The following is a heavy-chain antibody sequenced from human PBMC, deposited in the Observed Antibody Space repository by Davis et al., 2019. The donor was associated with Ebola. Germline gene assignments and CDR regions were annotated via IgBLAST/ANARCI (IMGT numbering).Heavy chain of an antibody. D-gene: IGHD3-10*01. CDR2: IKQDGSEK. CDR3: TGGGSYYVLDY. CDR1: GFTFSNYW. V-gene: IGHV3-7*03. J-gene: IGHJ4*02. Sequence: GESLKISCAASGFTFSNYWMSWVRQVPGRGLEWVANIKQDGSEKYYVDSVKGRFTISRDNAKNSLYLQMNSLRADDTAVYYCTGGGSYYVLDYWGQGTLVTVSS.